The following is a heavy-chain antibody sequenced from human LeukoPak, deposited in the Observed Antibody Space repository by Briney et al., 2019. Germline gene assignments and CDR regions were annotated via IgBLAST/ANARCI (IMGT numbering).Heavy chain of an antibody. V-gene: IGHV1-69*13. J-gene: IGHJ5*02. CDR3: ATRESGSYLNWFDP. CDR2: IIPIFGTA. D-gene: IGHD1-26*01. Sequence: SVKVSCKASGGTFSSYAISWVRQAPGQGLEWMGGIIPIFGTANYAQKFQGRVTITADESTSTAYMGLSSLRSEDTAVYYCATRESGSYLNWFDPWGQGTLVTVSS. CDR1: GGTFSSYA.